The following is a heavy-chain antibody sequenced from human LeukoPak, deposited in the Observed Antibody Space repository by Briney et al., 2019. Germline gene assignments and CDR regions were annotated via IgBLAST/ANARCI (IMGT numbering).Heavy chain of an antibody. CDR3: ARPGGGYSYGLVNY. D-gene: IGHD5-18*01. Sequence: GASVNVSCKASGYTFTGYYMHWVRQAPGQGLEWMGWINPNSGGTNYAQKFQGRVTMTRDTSISTAYMELSRLRSDDTAVYYCARPGGGYSYGLVNYWGQGTLVTVSS. J-gene: IGHJ4*02. CDR2: INPNSGGT. CDR1: GYTFTGYY. V-gene: IGHV1-2*02.